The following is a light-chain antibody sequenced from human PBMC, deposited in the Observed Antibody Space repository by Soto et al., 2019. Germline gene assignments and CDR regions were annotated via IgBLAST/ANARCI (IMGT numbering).Light chain of an antibody. Sequence: IVLTQSPGTLSLSPGERATVSCRASRSVRSSYLAWYQQNPGQAPRLLIYDASSRATGIPYRFSGSGSGTDFTLTISRLEPEDFAVYYCQQYGNSPWTFGQGTKVEIK. CDR3: QQYGNSPWT. CDR2: DAS. V-gene: IGKV3-20*01. CDR1: RSVRSSY. J-gene: IGKJ1*01.